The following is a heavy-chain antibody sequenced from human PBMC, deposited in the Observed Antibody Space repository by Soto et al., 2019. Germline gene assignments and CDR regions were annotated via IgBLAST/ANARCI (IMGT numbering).Heavy chain of an antibody. CDR2: INPNSGRT. D-gene: IGHD3-22*01. Sequence: VKVSCKASGYTFTSYGISWVRQAPGQGLEWMGWINPNSGRTSYAQKFQDRVTMTRDTSISTAYMELSRLRSDDAAMYYCARGSGHYYPDYWGQGTLVTVSS. CDR3: ARGSGHYYPDY. V-gene: IGHV1-2*02. J-gene: IGHJ4*02. CDR1: GYTFTSYG.